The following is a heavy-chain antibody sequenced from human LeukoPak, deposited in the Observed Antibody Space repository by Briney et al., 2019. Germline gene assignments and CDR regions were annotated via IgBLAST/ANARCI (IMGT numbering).Heavy chain of an antibody. CDR3: ASGRYDSSGYYGWQSAFDI. Sequence: GASVKVSCKASGYTFTGYYMHWVRQAPGQGLEWMGWINPNSGGTNYAQRFQGRVTMTRDTSISTVYMELRSLRSDDTAVYYCASGRYDSSGYYGWQSAFDIWGQGTMVTVSS. CDR1: GYTFTGYY. V-gene: IGHV1-2*02. J-gene: IGHJ3*02. CDR2: INPNSGGT. D-gene: IGHD3-22*01.